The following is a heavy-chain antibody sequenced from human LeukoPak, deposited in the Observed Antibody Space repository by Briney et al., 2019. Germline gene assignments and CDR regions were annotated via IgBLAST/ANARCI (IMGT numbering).Heavy chain of an antibody. CDR3: AREAVDDYGDYTPFDY. J-gene: IGHJ4*02. CDR2: IYSGGST. V-gene: IGHV3-66*02. D-gene: IGHD4-17*01. Sequence: PGGSLRLSCAASGFTVSSNYMSWVRQAPGKGLGWVSVIYSGGSTYYADSVKGRFTISRDNSKNTLYLQMNSLRAEDTAVYYCAREAVDDYGDYTPFDYWGQGTLVTVSS. CDR1: GFTVSSNY.